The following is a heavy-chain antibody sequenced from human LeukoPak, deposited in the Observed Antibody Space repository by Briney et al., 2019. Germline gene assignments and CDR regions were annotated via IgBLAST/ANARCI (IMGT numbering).Heavy chain of an antibody. CDR2: INHSGST. Sequence: PSETLSLTCAVYGGSFSSYYWSWIRQPPGKGLEWIGEINHSGSTNYNPSLKSRVTISVDTSKNQFSLKLSSVTAADTAVYYCARGRIGHFFDLWGRGTLVTVSS. CDR3: ARGRIGHFFDL. CDR1: GGSFSSYY. V-gene: IGHV4-34*01. J-gene: IGHJ2*01. D-gene: IGHD1-14*01.